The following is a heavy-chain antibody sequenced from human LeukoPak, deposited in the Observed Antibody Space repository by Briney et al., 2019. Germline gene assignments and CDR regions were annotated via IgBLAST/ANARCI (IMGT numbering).Heavy chain of an antibody. D-gene: IGHD6-19*01. Sequence: GGSLRLSCEASGFTLSSYGMHWVRQAPGKGLEWVAFIRYDGSNKYNADFVKGRFTISRDNSKNTLYLQMNSLRTEDTAVYYRAKSDRDFSSGWYPFDYWGQGTLVTVSS. CDR1: GFTLSSYG. V-gene: IGHV3-30*02. J-gene: IGHJ4*02. CDR3: AKSDRDFSSGWYPFDY. CDR2: IRYDGSNK.